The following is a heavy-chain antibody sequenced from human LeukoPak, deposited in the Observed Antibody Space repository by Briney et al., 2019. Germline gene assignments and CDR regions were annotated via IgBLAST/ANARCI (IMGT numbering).Heavy chain of an antibody. CDR3: ARGEGTLTAAGTIDS. CDR1: GGSISSYY. CDR2: IYYSGRT. J-gene: IGHJ4*02. Sequence: SETLSLTCTVSGGSISSYYWSWIRQPPGKGLEWIGYIYYSGRTAYNPSLKSRVTISIDTSKNQFSLKMTSVAAADTAVYYCARGEGTLTAAGTIDSWGQGTPVTVSS. D-gene: IGHD6-13*01. V-gene: IGHV4-59*01.